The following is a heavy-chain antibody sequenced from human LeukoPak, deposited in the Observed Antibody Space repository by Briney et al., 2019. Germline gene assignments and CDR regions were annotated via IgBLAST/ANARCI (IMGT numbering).Heavy chain of an antibody. Sequence: ASVKVSCKASGYTFTGYYMHWVRQAPGQGLEWMGWINPNSGGTNYAQKFQGRVTMTRDTSISTAYMELSRLRSDDTAVYYCARDKQIAVAGTRAWFDPWGQGTPVTVSS. CDR1: GYTFTGYY. D-gene: IGHD6-19*01. CDR3: ARDKQIAVAGTRAWFDP. J-gene: IGHJ5*02. CDR2: INPNSGGT. V-gene: IGHV1-2*02.